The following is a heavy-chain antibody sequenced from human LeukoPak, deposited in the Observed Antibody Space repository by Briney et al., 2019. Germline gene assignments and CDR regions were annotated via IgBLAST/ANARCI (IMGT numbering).Heavy chain of an antibody. J-gene: IGHJ6*04. CDR1: GFIFSDYY. Sequence: PGGSLRLSCAASGFIFSDYYMSWIRQAPGKGLEWVAAISGRGGSTYYTDSVKGRFTISRDNAKNSLYLQMNSLRAEDTAVYYCAELGIAMIGGVWGKGTTVTISS. CDR3: AELGIAMIGGV. V-gene: IGHV3-11*04. D-gene: IGHD3-10*02. CDR2: ISGRGGST.